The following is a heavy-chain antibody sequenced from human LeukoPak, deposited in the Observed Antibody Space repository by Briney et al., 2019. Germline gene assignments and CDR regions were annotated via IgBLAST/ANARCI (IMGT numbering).Heavy chain of an antibody. CDR2: IIPVFGTP. Sequence: ASVKVSCKASGGTFSSYAINWVRQAPGQGLEWMGGIIPVFGTPNYAQKFQGRVTITADESTRTVYMELSSLRSEDTAVYYCARVAFAKSPTYSSSWYTPYYYYYMDVWGKGTTVTISS. D-gene: IGHD6-13*01. V-gene: IGHV1-69*01. CDR3: ARVAFAKSPTYSSSWYTPYYYYYMDV. CDR1: GGTFSSYA. J-gene: IGHJ6*03.